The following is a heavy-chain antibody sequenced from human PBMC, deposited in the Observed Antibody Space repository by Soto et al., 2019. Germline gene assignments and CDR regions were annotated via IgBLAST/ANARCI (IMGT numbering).Heavy chain of an antibody. D-gene: IGHD3-3*01. CDR2: MNPKRGNT. CDR3: ARAPRWGYDFWSGYTPWDSYYYYGMDV. V-gene: IGHV1-8*01. J-gene: IGHJ6*02. CDR1: GYTFTSYD. Sequence: ASVKVSCKASGYTFTSYDINWVRQATGQGLEWMGWMNPKRGNTGYAQKFQGRVTMTRNTSISTAYMELSSLRSEDTAVYYCARAPRWGYDFWSGYTPWDSYYYYGMDVWGQGTTVTVSS.